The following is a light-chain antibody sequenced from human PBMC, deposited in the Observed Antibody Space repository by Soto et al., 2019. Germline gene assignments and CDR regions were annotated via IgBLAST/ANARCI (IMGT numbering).Light chain of an antibody. J-gene: IGLJ1*01. Sequence: QSALAQPASVSGSPGQSITISCSGTSSDIGSYNHVAWYQQFPGKSTKLMIYAVSDRPSGVSERFSGSKSGITASLTISGLQTEDEADYYCSSYTDRQSDLFGTGTKVTVL. CDR3: SSYTDRQSDL. CDR2: AVS. V-gene: IGLV2-14*03. CDR1: SSDIGSYNH.